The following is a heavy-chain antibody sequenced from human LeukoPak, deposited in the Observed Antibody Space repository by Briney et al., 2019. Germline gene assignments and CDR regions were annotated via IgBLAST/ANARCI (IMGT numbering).Heavy chain of an antibody. J-gene: IGHJ4*02. D-gene: IGHD3-22*01. CDR3: ARSSGYYSPFDY. CDR1: GFTFDDYA. V-gene: IGHV3-9*01. CDR2: ISWNSGSI. Sequence: GGSLRLSCAASGFTFDDYAMHWVRQAPGKGLEWVSGISWNSGSIGYADSVKGRFTISRDNAKNSLYLQMNSLRAEDTALYYCARSSGYYSPFDYWGQGTLVTVSS.